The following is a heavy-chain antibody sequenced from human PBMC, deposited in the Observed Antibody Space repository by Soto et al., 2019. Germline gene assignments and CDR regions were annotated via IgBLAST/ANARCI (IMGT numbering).Heavy chain of an antibody. CDR2: ISSSSSTI. J-gene: IGHJ4*02. D-gene: IGHD3-3*01. V-gene: IGHV3-48*01. Sequence: GGSLRLSCAASGFTFSSYSMNWVRQAPGKGLEWVSYISSSSSTIYYADSVKGRFTISRDNAKNSLYLQMNSLRAEDTAVYYCARDPLTHYDFWSGDFDYWGQGTLVTVSS. CDR1: GFTFSSYS. CDR3: ARDPLTHYDFWSGDFDY.